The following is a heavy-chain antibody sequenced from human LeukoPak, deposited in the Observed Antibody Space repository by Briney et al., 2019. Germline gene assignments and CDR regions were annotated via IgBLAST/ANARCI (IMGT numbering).Heavy chain of an antibody. CDR3: AKGGSEYQLLSAFDY. Sequence: GGSLRLSCAASGFTFDDYAMHWVRQAPGKGLEWVSVISWNSGSIGYADSVKGRFTISRDNAKNSLYLQMNSLRAEDTALYYCAKGGSEYQLLSAFDYWGQGTLVTVSS. CDR2: ISWNSGSI. D-gene: IGHD2-2*01. V-gene: IGHV3-9*01. J-gene: IGHJ4*02. CDR1: GFTFDDYA.